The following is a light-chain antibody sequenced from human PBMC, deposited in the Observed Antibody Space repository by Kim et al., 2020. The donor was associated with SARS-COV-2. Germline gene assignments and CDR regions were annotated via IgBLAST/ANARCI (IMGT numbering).Light chain of an antibody. CDR1: SSNIGEGYD. Sequence: RVTMSCTGSSSNIGEGYDVHWYQQLPGTAPKLLIYDNSNRPSGVPDRFSGSKSGTSASLAITGLQAEDEADYYCQSYDSSLSALYVFGTGTKVTVL. V-gene: IGLV1-40*01. CDR3: QSYDSSLSALYV. J-gene: IGLJ1*01. CDR2: DNS.